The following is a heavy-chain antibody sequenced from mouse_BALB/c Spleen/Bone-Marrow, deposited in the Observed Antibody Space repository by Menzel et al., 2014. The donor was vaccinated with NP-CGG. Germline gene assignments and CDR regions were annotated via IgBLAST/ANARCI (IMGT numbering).Heavy chain of an antibody. CDR1: GYTFTSYV. CDR2: INPYNDGT. D-gene: IGHD2-10*02. V-gene: IGHV1-14*01. Sequence: VQLQQPGPELVKPGASVKMSCKASGYTFTSYVMHWVKQKPGQGLEWIGYINPYNDGTKYNEKFKGKATLTSDKSSSTAYMEFSSLTSEDSAVYYCARGGYGNVYYAMDYWGQGTSVTVSS. J-gene: IGHJ4*01. CDR3: ARGGYGNVYYAMDY.